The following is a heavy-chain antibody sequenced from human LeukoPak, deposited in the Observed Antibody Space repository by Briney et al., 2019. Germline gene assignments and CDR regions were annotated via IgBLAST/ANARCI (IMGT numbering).Heavy chain of an antibody. D-gene: IGHD3-3*01. CDR3: ARVGDFWYGYYPDY. CDR2: ISNDGSST. Sequence: PGGSLRLSCAAPGFTFSSYWMHWVRQAPGKGLVWVSRISNDGSSTSYADSVKGRFTISRDNAKNTLYLQMNSLRVEDTAVYYCARVGDFWYGYYPDYWGQGTLVSVSS. V-gene: IGHV3-74*01. CDR1: GFTFSSYW. J-gene: IGHJ4*02.